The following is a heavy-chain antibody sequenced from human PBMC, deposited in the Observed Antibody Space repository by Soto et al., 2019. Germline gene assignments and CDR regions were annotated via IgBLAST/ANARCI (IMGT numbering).Heavy chain of an antibody. CDR2: IYPGDSDT. D-gene: IGHD6-19*01. V-gene: IGHV5-51*01. CDR3: ARAKVPGIAVAGPFDY. CDR1: GYSFTSYW. Sequence: GESLKISCKGSGYSFTSYWISWVRQMPGKGLEWMGIIYPGDSDTRYSPSFQGQVTISADKSISTAYLQWSSLKASDAAMYYCARAKVPGIAVAGPFDYWGQGTLVTVSS. J-gene: IGHJ4*02.